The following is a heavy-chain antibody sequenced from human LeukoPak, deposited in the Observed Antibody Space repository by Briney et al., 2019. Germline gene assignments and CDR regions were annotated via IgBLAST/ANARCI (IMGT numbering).Heavy chain of an antibody. CDR3: ARSYYYYYMDF. V-gene: IGHV3-48*03. D-gene: IGHD1-1*01. J-gene: IGHJ6*03. CDR2: ISTGGSII. CDR1: EFTFSSYE. Sequence: PGGSLRLSCAASEFTFSSYEMNWVRQAPGKGLEWVSYISTGGSIIYYADSVKGRFTISRDNAKNSLYLQMNSLRAEDTAVYYCARSYYYYYMDFWGKGTTVTISS.